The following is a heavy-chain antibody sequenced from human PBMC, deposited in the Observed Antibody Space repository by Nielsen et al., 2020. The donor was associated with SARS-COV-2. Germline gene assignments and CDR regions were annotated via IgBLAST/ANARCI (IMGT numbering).Heavy chain of an antibody. J-gene: IGHJ4*02. V-gene: IGHV3-23*01. CDR1: GFTFSSYA. D-gene: IGHD2-15*01. CDR3: AKDRIYCSGGSCYSPFDY. Sequence: GESLKISCAASGFTFSSYAMSWVRQAPGKGLEWVSAISGSGGSTYYADSVKGRFTISRDNSKNTLYLQMNSLRAEDTAVYYCAKDRIYCSGGSCYSPFDYWGQGTLVTVSS. CDR2: ISGSGGST.